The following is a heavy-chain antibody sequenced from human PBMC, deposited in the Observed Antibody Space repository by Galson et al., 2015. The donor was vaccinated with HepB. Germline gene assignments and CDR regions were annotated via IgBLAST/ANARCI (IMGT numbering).Heavy chain of an antibody. Sequence: SLRLSCAASGFTFSSYGMHRVRQAPGKGLEWVAVIWYDGSNKYYADSVKGRFTISRDNSKDTLYLQMNSLRAEDTAVYYCARYSGSYGGGYYYYYMDVWGKGTTVTVSS. V-gene: IGHV3-33*01. CDR3: ARYSGSYGGGYYYYYMDV. D-gene: IGHD1-26*01. CDR2: IWYDGSNK. J-gene: IGHJ6*03. CDR1: GFTFSSYG.